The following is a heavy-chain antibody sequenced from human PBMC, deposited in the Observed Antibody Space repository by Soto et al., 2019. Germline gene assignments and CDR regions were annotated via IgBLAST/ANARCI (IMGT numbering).Heavy chain of an antibody. J-gene: IGHJ6*02. D-gene: IGHD4-17*01. Sequence: GGSLRLSCAASGFTFSSYGMHWVRQAPGKGLEWVAVISYDGSNKYYADSVKGRFTISRDNSKNTLYLQMNSLRAEDTAVYYCAREYMTTVTTGGYGMDVWGQGTTVTVSS. V-gene: IGHV3-30*03. CDR3: AREYMTTVTTGGYGMDV. CDR2: ISYDGSNK. CDR1: GFTFSSYG.